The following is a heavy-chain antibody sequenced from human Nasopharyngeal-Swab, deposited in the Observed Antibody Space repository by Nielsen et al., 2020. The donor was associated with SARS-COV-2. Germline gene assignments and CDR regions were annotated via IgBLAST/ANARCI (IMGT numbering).Heavy chain of an antibody. J-gene: IGHJ3*02. Sequence: ASVKVSCKASGYTFTSYYMHWVRQAPGQGLEWMGIINPSGGSTSYAQKFQGRVTMTRDTSTSTVYMELSSLRSEDTAVYYCARDRRITIFGVVIKLGDAFDIWGQGTMVTVSS. CDR1: GYTFTSYY. V-gene: IGHV1-46*01. CDR3: ARDRRITIFGVVIKLGDAFDI. CDR2: INPSGGST. D-gene: IGHD3-3*01.